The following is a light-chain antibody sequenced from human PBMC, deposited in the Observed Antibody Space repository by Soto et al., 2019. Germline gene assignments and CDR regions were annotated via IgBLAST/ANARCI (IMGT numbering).Light chain of an antibody. V-gene: IGKV3D-15*01. Sequence: EVVMTQSPATVSVSPGEGVTLSCRASQTISNDLAWYQQKPGQAPRLLIYGASTRATGVPARFSGGGSGTEFTHTFSSLQSEDFAFYYCQQDNKWPLVTFGGGTKVEIK. J-gene: IGKJ4*01. CDR3: QQDNKWPLVT. CDR1: QTISND. CDR2: GAS.